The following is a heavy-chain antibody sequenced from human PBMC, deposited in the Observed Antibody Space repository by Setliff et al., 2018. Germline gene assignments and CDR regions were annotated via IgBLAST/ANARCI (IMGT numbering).Heavy chain of an antibody. CDR3: ARTGTYRYFDY. CDR2: IYYRGDT. Sequence: ETLSLTCTVSGASLNSGTYYWGWIRQPPGKGLEWIGRIYYRGDTYYNPSLKGRFTISVDTAQNQFSLRLTSVTAADTAVYYCARTGTYRYFDYWGQGALVTVSS. V-gene: IGHV4-39*01. CDR1: GASLNSGTYY. J-gene: IGHJ4*02. D-gene: IGHD1-1*01.